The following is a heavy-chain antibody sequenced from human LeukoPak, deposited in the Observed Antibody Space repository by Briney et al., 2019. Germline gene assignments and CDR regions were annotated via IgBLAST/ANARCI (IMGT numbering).Heavy chain of an antibody. J-gene: IGHJ4*02. CDR3: ARILSGSGSYGAFDY. CDR1: AFTFSSYT. Sequence: GGSLRLSCAASAFTFSSYTMNWVRQAPGKGLEWVSYISSSSSTIKYADSVQGRFTISRDDAKNPLYLQMNSLRAEDTAVYYCARILSGSGSYGAFDYWGQGTLVTVSS. CDR2: ISSSSSTI. D-gene: IGHD3-10*01. V-gene: IGHV3-48*04.